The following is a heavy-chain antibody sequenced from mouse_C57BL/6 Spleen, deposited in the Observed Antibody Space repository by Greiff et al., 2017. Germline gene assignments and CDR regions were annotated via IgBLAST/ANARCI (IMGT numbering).Heavy chain of an antibody. CDR2: IYPGDGDT. CDR3: ARLGYDYDGGFAY. Sequence: VQLQQSGPELVKPGASVKISCKASGYAFSSSWMNWVKQRPGKGLEWIGRIYPGDGDTNYNGKFKGKATLTADQSSSTAYMPLSSLTSEDSAVYCCARLGYDYDGGFAYWGQGTLVTVSA. D-gene: IGHD2-4*01. CDR1: GYAFSSSW. V-gene: IGHV1-82*01. J-gene: IGHJ3*01.